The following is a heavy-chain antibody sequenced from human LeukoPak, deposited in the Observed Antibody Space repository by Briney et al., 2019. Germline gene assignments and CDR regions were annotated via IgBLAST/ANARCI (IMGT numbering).Heavy chain of an antibody. CDR1: GYTFTGYY. CDR2: INPNSGGT. CDR3: ARDSRVVVVPAAIWDWFDP. V-gene: IGHV1-2*02. D-gene: IGHD2-2*01. Sequence: GASVKVSCKASGYTFTGYYMHWVRQAPGQGLEWMGWINPNSGGTNYAQKFQGRVTMARDTSISTAYMELSRLRSDDTAVYYCARDSRVVVVPAAIWDWFDPWGQGTLVTVSS. J-gene: IGHJ5*02.